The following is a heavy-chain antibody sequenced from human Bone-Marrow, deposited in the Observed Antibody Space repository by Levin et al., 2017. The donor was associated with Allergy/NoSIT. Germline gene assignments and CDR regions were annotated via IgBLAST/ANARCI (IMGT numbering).Heavy chain of an antibody. V-gene: IGHV3-15*01. CDR2: IKSKTDGGTT. J-gene: IGHJ4*02. D-gene: IGHD3-10*01. CDR3: TTMGGYPTPRNSDPGIDY. CDR1: GFTFSNAW. Sequence: GESLKISCAASGFTFSNAWMSWVRQAPGKGLEWVGRIKSKTDGGTTDYAAPVKGRFTISRDDSKNTLYLQMNSLKTEDTAVYYCTTMGGYPTPRNSDPGIDYWGQGTLVTVSS.